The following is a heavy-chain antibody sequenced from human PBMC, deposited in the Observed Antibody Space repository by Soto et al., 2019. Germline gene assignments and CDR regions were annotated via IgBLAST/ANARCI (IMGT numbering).Heavy chain of an antibody. CDR3: ARVRDSSGYYSH. J-gene: IGHJ4*02. V-gene: IGHV1-18*01. CDR2: ISAYNGNT. Sequence: QVQLVQSGAEVKKPGASVKVSCKASGYTFPSYGISWVRQAPGQGLEWMGWISAYNGNTNYAQKLQGRVTMTTDTSKSTAYMELRRLRSDDTAVYYCARVRDSSGYYSHWGQGTLVTVSS. D-gene: IGHD3-22*01. CDR1: GYTFPSYG.